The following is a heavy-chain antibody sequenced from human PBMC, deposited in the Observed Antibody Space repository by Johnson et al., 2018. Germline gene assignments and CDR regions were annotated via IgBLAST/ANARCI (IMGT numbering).Heavy chain of an antibody. D-gene: IGHD6-19*01. CDR1: GGSISSSTYY. CDR3: ARLLVPYISGPDPPHYLDH. CDR2: ISYRGTT. Sequence: QVQLQESGPGLVKPSETLSLTCTISGGSISSSTYYWGWIRQPPGKGLEWIGTISYRGTTHYALSLQSRVTLSVATSKNQFSLRVSSVTAEDTAGYYCARLLVPYISGPDPPHYLDHWGQGTLVTVSS. V-gene: IGHV4-39*01. J-gene: IGHJ4*02.